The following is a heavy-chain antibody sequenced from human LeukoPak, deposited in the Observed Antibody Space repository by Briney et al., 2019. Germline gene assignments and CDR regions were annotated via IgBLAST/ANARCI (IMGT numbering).Heavy chain of an antibody. V-gene: IGHV1-18*01. CDR2: ISAYNGNT. J-gene: IGHJ4*02. Sequence: ASVKVSCKASGYTFTSYGISWVRQAPGQGLEWMGWISAYNGNTNYAQKLQGRVTMTTDTSTSTAYMELRSLRSDDTAVYYCARTPVADRSNPPRGRPGVRTPADDYWGQGTLVTVSS. D-gene: IGHD6-19*01. CDR1: GYTFTSYG. CDR3: ARTPVADRSNPPRGRPGVRTPADDY.